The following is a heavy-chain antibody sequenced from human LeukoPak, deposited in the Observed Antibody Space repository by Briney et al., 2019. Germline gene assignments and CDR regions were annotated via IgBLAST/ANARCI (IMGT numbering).Heavy chain of an antibody. CDR2: INHSGST. J-gene: IGHJ5*02. V-gene: IGHV4-39*07. CDR1: GGSISSGGYY. Sequence: SETLSLTCTVSGGSISSGGYYWSWIRQPPGKGLEWIGEINHSGSTNYNPSLKSRVTISVDTSKNQFSLKLSSVTAADTAVYYCARGKRGYSFTNWFDPWGQGTLVTVSS. CDR3: ARGKRGYSFTNWFDP. D-gene: IGHD5-18*01.